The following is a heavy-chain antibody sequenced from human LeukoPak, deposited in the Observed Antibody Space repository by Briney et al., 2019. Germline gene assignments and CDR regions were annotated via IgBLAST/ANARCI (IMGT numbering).Heavy chain of an antibody. J-gene: IGHJ4*02. V-gene: IGHV1-2*02. CDR1: GYTFTDYY. CDR2: INPNSGGT. CDR3: ARAPGYCSSTSCYLFAPYFDY. Sequence: ASVKVSCKASGYTFTDYYMHWVRQAPGQGLEWMGWINPNSGGTNYAQKLQGRVTMTTDTSTSTAYMELRSLRSDDTAVYYCARAPGYCSSTSCYLFAPYFDYWGQGTLVTVSS. D-gene: IGHD2-2*01.